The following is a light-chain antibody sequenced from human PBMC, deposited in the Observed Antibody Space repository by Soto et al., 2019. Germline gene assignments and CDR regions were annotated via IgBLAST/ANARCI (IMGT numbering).Light chain of an antibody. CDR1: QSVGIS. CDR3: QQRSNWPPEVT. J-gene: IGKJ3*01. Sequence: EIVLTQSPDTLSLSPGERATLSCRASQSVGISLAWYQQKPGQAPRLLIYDPSNRATCIPARVSGSGSGTDCTLTISSREPEDFAVYYCQQRSNWPPEVTFGPGTKVDIK. V-gene: IGKV3-11*01. CDR2: DPS.